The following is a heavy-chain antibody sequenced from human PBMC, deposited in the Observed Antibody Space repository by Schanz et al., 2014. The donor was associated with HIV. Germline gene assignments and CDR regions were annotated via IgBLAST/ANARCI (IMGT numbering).Heavy chain of an antibody. V-gene: IGHV3-30*18. CDR1: GFTFSTND. CDR3: AKAGLFFGQLWLGFFDY. Sequence: QGQLVESGGGVVQPGKSLRLSCAASGFTFSTNDMHWVRQLPGKGLEWEEVISHNGNNDYYAESVKGRFTISRDNSKNTLDLQMNNLKPEDTAVYYCAKAGLFFGQLWLGFFDYWGQGAQVTVSS. J-gene: IGHJ4*02. D-gene: IGHD3-10*01. CDR2: ISHNGNND.